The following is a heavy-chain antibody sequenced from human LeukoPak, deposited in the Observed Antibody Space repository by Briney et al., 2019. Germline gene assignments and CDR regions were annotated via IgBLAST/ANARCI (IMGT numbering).Heavy chain of an antibody. J-gene: IGHJ4*02. CDR2: IYYSGST. CDR1: GGSFSSGSYY. V-gene: IGHV4-61*01. Sequence: SETLSLACTVSGGSFSSGSYYWSWIRQPPGKGLEWIGSIYYSGSTNYNPSLKSRVTISVDTSKSQFSLKLSSVAAADTAVYYCARDSEYYDILTGTNGYYFDYWGQGTLVTVSS. CDR3: ARDSEYYDILTGTNGYYFDY. D-gene: IGHD3-9*01.